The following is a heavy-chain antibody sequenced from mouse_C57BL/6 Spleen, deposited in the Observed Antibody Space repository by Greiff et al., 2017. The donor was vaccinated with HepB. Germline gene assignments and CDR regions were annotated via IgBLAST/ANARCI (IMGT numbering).Heavy chain of an antibody. J-gene: IGHJ3*01. Sequence: VQLQQSGAELARPGASVKLSCKASGYTFTSYGISWVKQRTGQGLDWIGEIYPRSGNTYYNEKFKGKATLTADKSSSTAYMELRSLTSEDSAVYFCASDYHAYWGQGTLVTVSA. V-gene: IGHV1-81*01. CDR2: IYPRSGNT. CDR3: ASDYHAY. D-gene: IGHD2-4*01. CDR1: GYTFTSYG.